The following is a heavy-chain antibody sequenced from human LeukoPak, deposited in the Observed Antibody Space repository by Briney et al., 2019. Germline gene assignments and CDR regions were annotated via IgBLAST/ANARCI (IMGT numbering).Heavy chain of an antibody. J-gene: IGHJ4*02. V-gene: IGHV1-18*01. CDR3: ARDGAYHDSSGSYYGVGDDY. D-gene: IGHD3-22*01. CDR1: GYTFTSYG. Sequence: ASVKVPCKASGYTFTSYGISWVRQAPGQGLEWMGWISGYNGNTNYAQKAQGRVTMTTDTSTSTACMELRSLRSDDTAVYYCARDGAYHDSSGSYYGVGDDYWGQGTLVTVSS. CDR2: ISGYNGNT.